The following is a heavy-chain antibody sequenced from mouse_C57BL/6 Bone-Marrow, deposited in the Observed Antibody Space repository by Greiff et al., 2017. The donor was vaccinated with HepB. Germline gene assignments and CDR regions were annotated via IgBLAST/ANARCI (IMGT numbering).Heavy chain of an antibody. J-gene: IGHJ2*01. Sequence: VKLQQPGAELVRPGTSVKLSCKASGYTFTSYWMHWVKQRPGQGLEWIRVIDPSDSYTNYNQKFKGKATLTVDTSSSTAYMQLSSLTSEDSAVYYCARWDLWGQGTTLTVSS. V-gene: IGHV1-59*01. D-gene: IGHD4-1*01. CDR2: IDPSDSYT. CDR3: ARWDL. CDR1: GYTFTSYW.